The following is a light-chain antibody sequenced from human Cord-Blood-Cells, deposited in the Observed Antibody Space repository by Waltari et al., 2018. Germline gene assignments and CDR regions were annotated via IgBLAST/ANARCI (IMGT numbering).Light chain of an antibody. J-gene: IGKJ1*01. CDR3: QQYYSTPRT. Sequence: DIVMTQSPDSLAVSLGERATINCKSSQSVLYSSNNKNYLAWYQQKPGQPPKLLIYWASTREYGVPDRFSGSGCGTDFTLTISSLQAEDVAVYYCQQYYSTPRTFGQGTKVEIK. CDR2: WAS. CDR1: QSVLYSSNNKNY. V-gene: IGKV4-1*01.